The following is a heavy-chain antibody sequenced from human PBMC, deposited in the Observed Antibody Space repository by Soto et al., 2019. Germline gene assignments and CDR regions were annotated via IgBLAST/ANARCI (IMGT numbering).Heavy chain of an antibody. J-gene: IGHJ3*02. CDR2: IYHSGST. CDR3: ASASKGYCTNGVCYTGGNAFDI. CDR1: GGSISSSNW. D-gene: IGHD2-8*01. V-gene: IGHV4-4*02. Sequence: QVQLQESGPGLVKPSGTLSLTCAVSGGSISSSNWWSWVRQPPGKGLEWIGEIYHSGSTNYNPSLKSRVIISVDKSKNQFSLKLSSVTAADTAVYYCASASKGYCTNGVCYTGGNAFDIWGQGTMVTVSS.